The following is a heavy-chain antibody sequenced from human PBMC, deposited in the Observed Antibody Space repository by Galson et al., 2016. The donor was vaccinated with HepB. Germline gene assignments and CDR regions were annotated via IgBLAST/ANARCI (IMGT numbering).Heavy chain of an antibody. CDR1: GFSFSNHG. Sequence: SLRLSCAASGFSFSNHGMHWVRQAPGKGLEWVAFISYDGNNKYYADSMKGRFTISRDNAKNSLYLQMNSLRVEDTAVYYCACPTGGNWTDYWGQGTLVTVSS. V-gene: IGHV3-30*03. CDR2: ISYDGNNK. J-gene: IGHJ4*02. D-gene: IGHD1-1*01. CDR3: ACPTGGNWTDY.